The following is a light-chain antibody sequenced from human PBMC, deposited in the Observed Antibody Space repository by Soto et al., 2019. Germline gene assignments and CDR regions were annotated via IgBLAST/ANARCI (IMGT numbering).Light chain of an antibody. CDR1: QSVSSTY. V-gene: IGKV3-20*01. Sequence: EVVLTQSPGTLSLSPGERATLSCRASQSVSSTYLAWYRQKPGQAPRLLIYGTSSRATGIPDRLSGSGSGTDFTLSINRLEPEDFAVYYCQHYGYSPWTFGQGTKVEIK. CDR3: QHYGYSPWT. CDR2: GTS. J-gene: IGKJ1*01.